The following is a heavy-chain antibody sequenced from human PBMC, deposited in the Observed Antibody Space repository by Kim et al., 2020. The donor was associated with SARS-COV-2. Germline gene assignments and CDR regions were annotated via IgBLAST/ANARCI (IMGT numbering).Heavy chain of an antibody. CDR3: ARGGSGSYYNY. J-gene: IGHJ4*02. CDR2: T. D-gene: IGHD1-26*01. Sequence: TAYAQRFQGRVTMTSNTPTSTAYMELSSLTSEDTAVYYCARGGSGSYYNYWGQGTLVTVSS. V-gene: IGHV1-8*01.